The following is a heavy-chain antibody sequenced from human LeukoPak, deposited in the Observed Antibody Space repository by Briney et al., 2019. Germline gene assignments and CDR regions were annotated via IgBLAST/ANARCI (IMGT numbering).Heavy chain of an antibody. J-gene: IGHJ4*02. V-gene: IGHV4-39*07. CDR2: INHSGST. CDR3: ARTWYSSIAAGTTHFDY. D-gene: IGHD6-13*01. CDR1: GGSISSSSYY. Sequence: SETLSLTCTVSGGSISSSSYYWGWIRQPPGKGLEWIGEINHSGSTNYNPSLKSRVTISVDTSKNQFSLKLSSVTAADTAVYYCARTWYSSIAAGTTHFDYWGQGTLVTVSS.